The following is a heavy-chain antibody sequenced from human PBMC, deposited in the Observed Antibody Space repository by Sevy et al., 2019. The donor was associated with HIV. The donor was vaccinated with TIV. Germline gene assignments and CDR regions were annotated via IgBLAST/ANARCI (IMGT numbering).Heavy chain of an antibody. J-gene: IGHJ4*02. CDR2: INEGGNKK. CDR3: ARDSARGYADY. Sequence: GGPLRLSCAASGFTFSNCWMSWVRQAPGKGLEWVANINEGGNKKFYLDSVKGRFTISRDNAKNSLYLQMNSLRAEDTAVYYCARDSARGYADYWGQGTLVTVSS. CDR1: GFTFSNCW. V-gene: IGHV3-7*01. D-gene: IGHD5-12*01.